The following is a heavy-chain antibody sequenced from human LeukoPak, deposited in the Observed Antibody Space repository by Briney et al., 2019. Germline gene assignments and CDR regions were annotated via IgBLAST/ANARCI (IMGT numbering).Heavy chain of an antibody. D-gene: IGHD3/OR15-3a*01. CDR3: ARYAWTYYMDV. Sequence: GGSLRLSCAASGFTFSDYYMSWIRQAPGKGLEWVSYISSSGSTIYYADSVKGRFTISRDNAKNSLYLQMNSLRAEDAAVYYCARYAWTYYMDVWGKGTTVTVSS. V-gene: IGHV3-11*01. J-gene: IGHJ6*03. CDR2: ISSSGSTI. CDR1: GFTFSDYY.